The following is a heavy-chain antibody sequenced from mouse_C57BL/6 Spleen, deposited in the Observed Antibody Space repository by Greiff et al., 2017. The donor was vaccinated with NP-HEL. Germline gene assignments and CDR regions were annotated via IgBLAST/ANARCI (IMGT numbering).Heavy chain of an antibody. J-gene: IGHJ2*01. V-gene: IGHV5-4*03. CDR1: GFTFSSYA. D-gene: IGHD3-2*02. CDR3: ARGQLRLFFDY. Sequence: EVKLMESGGGLVKPGGSLKLSCAASGFTFSSYAMSWVRQTPEKRLEWVATISDGGSYTYYPDNVKGRFTLSRDNAKNNLYLQMSHLKSEDTARDYCARGQLRLFFDYWGQGTTLTVSS. CDR2: ISDGGSYT.